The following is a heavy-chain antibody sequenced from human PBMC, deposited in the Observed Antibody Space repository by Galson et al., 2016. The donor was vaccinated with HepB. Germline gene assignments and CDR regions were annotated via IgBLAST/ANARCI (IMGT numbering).Heavy chain of an antibody. D-gene: IGHD3-3*01. CDR2: INPSGGST. CDR3: ARDLATLTTWGLKYYYFCMNF. V-gene: IGHV1-46*01. Sequence: SVKVSCKASGYTFTSYYIHWVREAPGQGLEWMGIINPSGGSTTYAQKFQGRVTMTRDTSTDTVYMVMSSLRSDDTAVYYCARDLATLTTWGLKYYYFCMNFWGQGTAVTVSS. J-gene: IGHJ6*02. CDR1: GYTFTSYY.